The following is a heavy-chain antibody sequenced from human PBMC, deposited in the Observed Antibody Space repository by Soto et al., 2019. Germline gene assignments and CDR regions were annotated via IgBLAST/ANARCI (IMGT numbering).Heavy chain of an antibody. CDR3: TRVLGGMATVPFDY. CDR1: GFTFSSYA. D-gene: IGHD4-4*01. Sequence: GGSLRLSCAASGFTFSSYAMHWVRQAPGTELEWVAVISYEGSNKYYADSVKGRFTISRDNSKNTLYLQMNSLRTEDTAVYYCTRVLGGMATVPFDYWGQGALVTSPQ. V-gene: IGHV3-30-3*01. J-gene: IGHJ4*02. CDR2: ISYEGSNK.